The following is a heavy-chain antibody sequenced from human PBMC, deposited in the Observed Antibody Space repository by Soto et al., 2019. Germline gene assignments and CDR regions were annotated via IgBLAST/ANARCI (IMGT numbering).Heavy chain of an antibody. CDR3: ARDLALAGNY. CDR1: GFTFSSYA. V-gene: IGHV3-21*01. Sequence: PGGSLRLSCAASGFTFSSYAMNWVRQTQEKGLEWVSSISSTSSYTHYSDSVKGRFAISRDNANNSLFLQMNSLRAEDTATYYCARDLALAGNYWGQGVLVTVSS. D-gene: IGHD6-19*01. J-gene: IGHJ4*02. CDR2: ISSTSSYT.